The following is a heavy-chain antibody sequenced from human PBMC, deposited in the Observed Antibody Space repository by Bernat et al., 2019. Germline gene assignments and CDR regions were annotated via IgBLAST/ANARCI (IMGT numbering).Heavy chain of an antibody. V-gene: IGHV2-5*02. J-gene: IGHJ4*02. CDR1: GFSLSSYGVG. Sequence: QIALKESGPTLVKPAQTLTLTCTFSGFSLSSYGVGVGWIRQPPGKPLECLALIYWDDDKRYIPSLESRLTITKDTSKDQVVPTMTNMDPVDTGTYYCAHRHPALDFTYATGFFDYWGPGTLVTVSS. D-gene: IGHD4-17*01. CDR2: IYWDDDK. CDR3: AHRHPALDFTYATGFFDY.